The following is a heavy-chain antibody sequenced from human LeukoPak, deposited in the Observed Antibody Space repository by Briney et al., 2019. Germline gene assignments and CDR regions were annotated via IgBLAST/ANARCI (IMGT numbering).Heavy chain of an antibody. CDR1: GFTFSSYA. CDR2: ISGSGTNT. V-gene: IGHV3-23*01. J-gene: IGHJ4*02. Sequence: GGSLRLSCTASGFTFSSYAMSWVHQAPGKGLEWVSVISGSGTNTYYADSVKGRFTISRDNSRNTLFLQMKSLRAGDTAVYYCAKGSLSGGTCCFDYWGQGTLVTVSS. D-gene: IGHD2-15*01. CDR3: AKGSLSGGTCCFDY.